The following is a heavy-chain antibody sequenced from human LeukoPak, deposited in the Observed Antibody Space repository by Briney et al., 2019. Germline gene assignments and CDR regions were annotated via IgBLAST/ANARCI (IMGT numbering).Heavy chain of an antibody. D-gene: IGHD6-13*01. CDR3: AREFIAAAGLGD. J-gene: IGHJ4*02. V-gene: IGHV3-53*01. CDR1: GFTVSSNY. Sequence: PGGSLRLSCAASGFTVSSNYMSLVRQAPGKGLEWVSVIYSGGSTYYADSVKGRFTISRDNSKNTLYLQMNSLRAEDTAVYYCAREFIAAAGLGDWGQGTLVTVSS. CDR2: IYSGGST.